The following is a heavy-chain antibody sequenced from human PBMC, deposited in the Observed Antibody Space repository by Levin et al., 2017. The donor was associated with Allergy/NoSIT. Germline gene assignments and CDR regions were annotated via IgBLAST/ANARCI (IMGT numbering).Heavy chain of an antibody. J-gene: IGHJ3*02. Sequence: GGSLRLSCAASGFTFSSYSMNWVRQAPGKGLEWVSYISSSSSSIYYADSVKGRFTTSRDNAKNSLYLQMNSLRAEDTAVYYCARGGSSGRGAFDIWGQGTMVTVSS. CDR1: GFTFSSYS. CDR2: ISSSSSSI. V-gene: IGHV3-48*01. CDR3: ARGGSSGRGAFDI. D-gene: IGHD6-19*01.